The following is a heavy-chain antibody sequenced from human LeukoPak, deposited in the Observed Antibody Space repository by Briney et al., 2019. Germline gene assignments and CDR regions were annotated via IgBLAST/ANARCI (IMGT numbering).Heavy chain of an antibody. Sequence: GGSLRLSCAASGFTFSSYWVSWVRQAPGKGLEWVANIKQDGSEKYYVDSVKGRFTISRDNAKNSLYLQMNSLRAEDTAVYYCARGRDSGYWGQGTLVTVSS. V-gene: IGHV3-7*01. CDR2: IKQDGSEK. D-gene: IGHD3-10*01. CDR3: ARGRDSGY. J-gene: IGHJ4*02. CDR1: GFTFSSYW.